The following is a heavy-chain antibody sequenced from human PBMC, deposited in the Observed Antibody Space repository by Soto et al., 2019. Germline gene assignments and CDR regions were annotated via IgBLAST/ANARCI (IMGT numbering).Heavy chain of an antibody. V-gene: IGHV1-18*01. CDR2: ISAYNGNT. D-gene: IGHD3-3*01. CDR1: GYTFTSYG. J-gene: IGHJ3*02. CDR3: ARDRITIFGVVIPSPNAFDI. Sequence: QVQLVQSGAEVKKPGASVKVSCKASGYTFTSYGISWVRQAPGQGLEWMGWISAYNGNTNYAQKLQGRVTMTTDTSTSTAYMERRSLRSDDSAVYNCARDRITIFGVVIPSPNAFDIWGQGTMVTVSS.